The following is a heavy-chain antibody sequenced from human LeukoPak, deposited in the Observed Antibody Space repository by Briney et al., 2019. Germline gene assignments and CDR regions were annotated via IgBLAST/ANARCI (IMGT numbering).Heavy chain of an antibody. CDR2: INPNSGAT. D-gene: IGHD2-15*01. Sequence: ASVKVSYKASGYTFTGYYLHWVRQAPGQGLEWMGWINPNSGATNYARKFQGRGTMTRDTSISAAYMELSSLRSDDTAVYYCARDLGYCSGGSCRIFDYWGQGTLVTVSS. J-gene: IGHJ4*02. V-gene: IGHV1-2*07. CDR3: ARDLGYCSGGSCRIFDY. CDR1: GYTFTGYY.